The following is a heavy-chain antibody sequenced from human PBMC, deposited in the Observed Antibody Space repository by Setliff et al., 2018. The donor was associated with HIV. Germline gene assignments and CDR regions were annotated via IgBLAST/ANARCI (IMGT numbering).Heavy chain of an antibody. CDR3: ARGARLLAAYSDRWDYFYMAV. CDR1: GGSIYGSDYY. CDR2: IYYSGST. D-gene: IGHD1-26*01. J-gene: IGHJ6*03. V-gene: IGHV4-39*01. Sequence: SETLSLTCTVSGGSIYGSDYYWGWIRQPPGKGLESIGSIYYSGSTYYKPSLKSRVTISVDTSKNQFSLKLSSVTAADTAVYYCARGARLLAAYSDRWDYFYMAVWGKGTTVTVSS.